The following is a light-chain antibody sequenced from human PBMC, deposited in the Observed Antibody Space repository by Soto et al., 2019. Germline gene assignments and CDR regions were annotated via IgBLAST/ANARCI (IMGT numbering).Light chain of an antibody. CDR1: SSDVGGYNY. V-gene: IGLV2-14*01. Sequence: QSALTQPASVSGSPGQSITISCTGTSSDVGGYNYVSWHQQHPGKAPKLMIYDVSNRPLGVSNRFSGSKSGNTASLTISGLQAEDEADYYCSSYTSSSTGVFGGGTKVTVL. CDR2: DVS. J-gene: IGLJ2*01. CDR3: SSYTSSSTGV.